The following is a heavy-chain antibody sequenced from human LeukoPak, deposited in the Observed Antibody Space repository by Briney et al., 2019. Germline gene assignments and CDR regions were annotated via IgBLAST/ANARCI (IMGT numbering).Heavy chain of an antibody. Sequence: SETLSLTCTVSGGSISSSNYYWGWIRQPPGKGLEWIGSIYHSGSTNYNPSLKSRVTISVDTSKNQFSLKLSSVTAAGTALYYCARGASSFGYWGQGTLVTVSS. CDR3: ARGASSFGY. CDR2: IYHSGST. CDR1: GGSISSSNYY. V-gene: IGHV4-39*07. J-gene: IGHJ4*02.